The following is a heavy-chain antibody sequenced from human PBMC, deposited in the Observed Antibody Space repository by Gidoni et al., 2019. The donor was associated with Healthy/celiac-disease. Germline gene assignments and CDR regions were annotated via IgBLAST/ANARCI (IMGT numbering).Heavy chain of an antibody. D-gene: IGHD7-27*01. V-gene: IGHV3-21*01. J-gene: IGHJ4*02. CDR2: ISSSSSYI. CDR3: ARETTGDPYYYFDY. Sequence: EVQLVESGGGLVKPGGSLRLSCAASLFTFSSYSMNWVRQAPGKGLEWVSSISSSSSYIYYADSVKGRFTISRDNAKNSLYLQMNSLRAEDTAVYYCARETTGDPYYYFDYWGQGTLVTVSS. CDR1: LFTFSSYS.